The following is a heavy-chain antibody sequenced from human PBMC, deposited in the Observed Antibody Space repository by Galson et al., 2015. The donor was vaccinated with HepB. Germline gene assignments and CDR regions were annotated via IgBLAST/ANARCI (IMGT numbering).Heavy chain of an antibody. CDR1: GGYISSRSYS. D-gene: IGHD1-1*01. V-gene: IGHV4-39*01. CDR3: ARHVGTPSTYFDY. CDR2: IDYSGST. J-gene: IGHJ4*02. Sequence: QVQLQESGPGLGKPSETLSLTWTVSGGYISSRSYSWGWIRQPPGKGLEWIGSIDYSGSTYYNPSPKSRVTISVDTSKHQFSLKLSSVTAADTAVYYCARHVGTPSTYFDYWGQGTLVTVSS.